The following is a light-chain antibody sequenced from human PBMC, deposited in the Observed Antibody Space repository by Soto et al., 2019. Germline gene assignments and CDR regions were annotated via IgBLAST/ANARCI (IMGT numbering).Light chain of an antibody. Sequence: ALTQPRSVSGSPGQSVTISCTGTSSDVGSYNFVSWHQQHPGKAPKLMIYDVAKRPSGVPDRFSGSKSGNTASLTISGLQAEDEADYYCCTFAGRYSYVFGSGTKVTV. CDR3: CTFAGRYSYV. CDR1: SSDVGSYNF. J-gene: IGLJ1*01. V-gene: IGLV2-11*01. CDR2: DVA.